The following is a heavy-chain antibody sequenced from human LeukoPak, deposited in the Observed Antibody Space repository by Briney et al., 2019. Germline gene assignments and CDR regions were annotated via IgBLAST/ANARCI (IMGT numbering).Heavy chain of an antibody. CDR2: IIPIFGTA. V-gene: IGHV1-69*01. CDR3: ATPPQDCGGDCYLYYFDY. D-gene: IGHD2-21*02. J-gene: IGHJ4*02. CDR1: GGTFSSYA. Sequence: GSSVKVSCRASGGTFSSYAVSWVRQAPGQGLEWMGGIIPIFGTANYAQKFQGRVTVTADESTSTAYMELGSLRSEDTAVYYCATPPQDCGGDCYLYYFDYWGQGTLVTVSS.